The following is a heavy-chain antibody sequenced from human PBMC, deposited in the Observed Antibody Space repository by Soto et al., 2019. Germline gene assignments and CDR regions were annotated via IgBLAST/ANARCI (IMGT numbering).Heavy chain of an antibody. CDR1: GGSFSGYY. V-gene: IGHV4-34*01. CDR2: INHSGST. D-gene: IGHD3-3*01. CDR3: ARIYLEWSRYNWFDP. J-gene: IGHJ5*02. Sequence: SETLSLTCAVYGGSFSGYYWSWIRQPPGKGLEWIGEINHSGSTNYNPSLKSRVTISVDTSKNQFSLKLSSVTAADTAVYYCARIYLEWSRYNWFDPWGQGTLVTVSS.